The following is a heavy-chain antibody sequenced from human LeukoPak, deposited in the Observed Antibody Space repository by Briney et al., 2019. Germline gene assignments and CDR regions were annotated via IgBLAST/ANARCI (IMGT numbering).Heavy chain of an antibody. J-gene: IGHJ4*02. CDR1: GFTVSSNY. CDR3: ASLRRGNFDH. CDR2: IYSGGST. V-gene: IGHV3-53*01. D-gene: IGHD2-15*01. Sequence: PGGSLRLSCAASGFTVSSNYMSCVRQAPGKGLEWVSVIYSGGSTYYADSVKGRFTISRNNSKNTLYLQMNSLRVEDTAVYYCASLRRGNFDHWGQGTLVTVSS.